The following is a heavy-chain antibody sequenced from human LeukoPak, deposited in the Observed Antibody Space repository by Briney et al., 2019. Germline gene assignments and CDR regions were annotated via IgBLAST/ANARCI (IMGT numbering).Heavy chain of an antibody. J-gene: IGHJ5*02. V-gene: IGHV3-53*04. CDR2: IYSGGHT. CDR1: GFTVSSSP. Sequence: PGGTLRLSCAASGFTVSSSPINWVRQAPGRGLEWVSVIYSGGHTFYADSVKGRFTISRHNSENTLYLQMNSLSADDTAVYYCVRLMGSGWFDPWGQGTLVTVFS. CDR3: VRLMGSGWFDP. D-gene: IGHD1-26*01.